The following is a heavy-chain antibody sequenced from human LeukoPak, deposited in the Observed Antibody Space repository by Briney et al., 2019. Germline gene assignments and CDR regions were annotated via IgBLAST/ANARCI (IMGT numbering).Heavy chain of an antibody. V-gene: IGHV3-21*01. D-gene: IGHD6-13*01. CDR3: ARDGYSSSRPDF. J-gene: IGHJ4*02. CDR1: GFTFSSYS. Sequence: GGSLRLSCAASGFTFSSYSMNWVRQAPGKGLEWVSSISSSSSYIYYADSVKDRFTISRDNAKNSLYLQMNSLRAEDTAVYYCARDGYSSSRPDFWGQGTLVTVSS. CDR2: ISSSSSYI.